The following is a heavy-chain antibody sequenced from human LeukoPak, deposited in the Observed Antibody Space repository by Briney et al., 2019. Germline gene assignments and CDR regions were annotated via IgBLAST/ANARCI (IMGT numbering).Heavy chain of an antibody. D-gene: IGHD5-18*01. V-gene: IGHV4-30-4*07. CDR2: IYYSGST. J-gene: IGHJ5*01. CDR3: ARTWIQLWFDY. Sequence: SETLSLTCAVSGGSISSGGYSWSWIRQPPGKGLEWIGYIYYSGSTYYNPSLKSRVTISVDTSKNQFSLKLSSVTAADTAVYYCARTWIQLWFDYWGQGTLVTVSS. CDR1: GGSISSGGYS.